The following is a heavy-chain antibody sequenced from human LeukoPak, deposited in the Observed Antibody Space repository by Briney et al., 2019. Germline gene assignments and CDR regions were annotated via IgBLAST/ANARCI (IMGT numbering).Heavy chain of an antibody. V-gene: IGHV3-7*03. CDR2: IKQDGSEK. CDR3: AKDKHGSGMRAWEGFSYFDY. J-gene: IGHJ4*02. CDR1: RFTFSNYW. Sequence: PGGSLRLSCATSRFTFSNYWMSWVRQAPGKGLEWVANIKQDGSEKYYVDSVKGRFTISRDNAKNSLYLQMNSLRAEDTALYYCAKDKHGSGMRAWEGFSYFDYWGQGTLVTVSS. D-gene: IGHD3-10*01.